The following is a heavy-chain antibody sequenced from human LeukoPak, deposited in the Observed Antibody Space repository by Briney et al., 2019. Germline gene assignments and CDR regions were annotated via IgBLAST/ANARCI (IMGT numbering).Heavy chain of an antibody. V-gene: IGHV3-23*01. CDR2: ISGSGGST. CDR1: GFTFRIYA. Sequence: GSSLRLSCAASGFTFRIYAMSWVRQAPGKGLEWVSAISGSGGSTYYADSVKGRFTISRDNSKNTLYLQMNSLRAEDTAVYYCAKHVVGATSDDYYYGMDVWGQGTTVTVSS. D-gene: IGHD1-26*01. CDR3: AKHVVGATSDDYYYGMDV. J-gene: IGHJ6*02.